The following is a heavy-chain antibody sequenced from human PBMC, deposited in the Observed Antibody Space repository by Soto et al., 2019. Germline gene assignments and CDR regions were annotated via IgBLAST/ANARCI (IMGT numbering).Heavy chain of an antibody. D-gene: IGHD2-2*01. CDR2: IYYSGST. J-gene: IGHJ3*02. Sequence: SETLSLTCTVSGGSICSYYGSWFRQPPGKGQEWIGYIYYSGSTNYNPSLKSRVTISVDTSKNQFSLKLSSVTAADTAVYYCACGGDIVVVPAATLDAFDIWGQGTMVTVSS. CDR1: GGSICSYY. V-gene: IGHV4-59*01. CDR3: ACGGDIVVVPAATLDAFDI.